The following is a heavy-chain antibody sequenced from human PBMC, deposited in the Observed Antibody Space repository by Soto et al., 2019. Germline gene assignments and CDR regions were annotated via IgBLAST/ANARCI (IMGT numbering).Heavy chain of an antibody. CDR1: GFTFSMYW. CDR3: ARPWNSDYTTDAFDV. D-gene: IGHD3-3*01. CDR2: IKLDGSEE. V-gene: IGHV3-7*01. J-gene: IGHJ3*01. Sequence: EVQLVASGGGLVQPGRSLRLSCAASGFTFSMYWMSWVRQAPGKGLEWVANIKLDGSEEYYADSVRGRFTISRDNAKNSLYLQMSSLRAEDTAVYYCARPWNSDYTTDAFDVWGPGTIVTVSS.